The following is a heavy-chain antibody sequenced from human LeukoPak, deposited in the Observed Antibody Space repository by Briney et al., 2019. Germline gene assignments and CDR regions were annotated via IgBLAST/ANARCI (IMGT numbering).Heavy chain of an antibody. J-gene: IGHJ4*02. Sequence: GGSLRLSCAASGFTFSSYAMHWVRQAPGKGLEWVAVISYDGSNKYYADSVKGRFSISRDNSKNTLYLQMNNLRAEDTAVYYCARAPGPVTMIVVPNFDYWGQGTLVTVSS. D-gene: IGHD3-22*01. CDR3: ARAPGPVTMIVVPNFDY. CDR2: ISYDGSNK. V-gene: IGHV3-30-3*01. CDR1: GFTFSSYA.